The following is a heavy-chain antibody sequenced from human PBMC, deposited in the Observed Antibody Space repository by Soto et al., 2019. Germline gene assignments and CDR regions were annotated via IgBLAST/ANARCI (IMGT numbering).Heavy chain of an antibody. J-gene: IGHJ4*02. V-gene: IGHV4-31*03. CDR3: ARARRQSSYSGYDRWKYYFDY. Sequence: QVQLQESGPGLVKPSQTLSLTCTVSGGSISSGGYYWSWIRQHPGKGLEWIGYIYYSGSTYYNPSLKSRVTISVDTSKNQFSLKLSSVTAADTAVYYCARARRQSSYSGYDRWKYYFDYWGQGTLVTVSS. CDR2: IYYSGST. D-gene: IGHD5-12*01. CDR1: GGSISSGGYY.